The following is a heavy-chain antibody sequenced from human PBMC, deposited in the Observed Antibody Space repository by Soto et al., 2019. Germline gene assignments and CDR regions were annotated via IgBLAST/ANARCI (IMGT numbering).Heavy chain of an antibody. CDR2: INHSGSS. D-gene: IGHD3-3*01. Sequence: XGTLSLTCAVYGGSFRGYYWSWIRQPPGKGLGWFGEINHSGSSNYNPSFKSRMTISVDTSKNQFTLKLSSVTSADTAVYYCARSRGLEWLLSNCFDPWRQGTLV. CDR1: GGSFRGYY. J-gene: IGHJ5*02. V-gene: IGHV4-34*01. CDR3: ARSRGLEWLLSNCFDP.